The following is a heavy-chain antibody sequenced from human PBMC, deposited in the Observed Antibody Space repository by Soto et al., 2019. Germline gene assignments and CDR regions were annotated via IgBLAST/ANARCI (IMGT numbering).Heavy chain of an antibody. CDR3: ARGLGFANRALDY. CDR2: INHSGST. Sequence: SETLSLTCAVYGGSFSGYYWSWIRQHPGKGLEWIGEINHSGSTNYNPSLKSRVTISVDTSKSQISLNLKSVTAADTAVYYCARGLGFANRALDYWGQGTLVTVSS. J-gene: IGHJ4*02. D-gene: IGHD3-10*01. CDR1: GGSFSGYY. V-gene: IGHV4-34*01.